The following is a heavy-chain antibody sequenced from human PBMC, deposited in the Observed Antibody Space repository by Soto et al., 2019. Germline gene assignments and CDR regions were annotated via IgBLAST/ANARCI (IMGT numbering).Heavy chain of an antibody. D-gene: IGHD3-22*01. CDR1: GYTFTGYY. J-gene: IGHJ4*02. CDR2: INPNSGGT. Sequence: ASVKVSGKASGYTFTGYYMHWVRQAPGQGLEWMGWINPNSGGTNYAQKFQGRVTMTRDTSISTAYMELSRLRSDDTAVYYCARVEGDYYDSSGYRFDYWGQGTLVIVSS. CDR3: ARVEGDYYDSSGYRFDY. V-gene: IGHV1-2*02.